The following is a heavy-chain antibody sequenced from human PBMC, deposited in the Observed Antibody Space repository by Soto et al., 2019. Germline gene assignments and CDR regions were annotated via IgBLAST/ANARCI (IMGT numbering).Heavy chain of an antibody. D-gene: IGHD3-16*01. CDR1: GYSFTSYW. Sequence: PGESLKISCKGSGYSFTSYWISWVRQMPGKGLEWMGRIDPSDSYTNYSPSFQGHVTISADKSISTAYLQWSSLKASGTAMYYCARLPLYGGRGLYYYGMDVWGQGTTVTVSS. V-gene: IGHV5-10-1*01. CDR2: IDPSDSYT. CDR3: ARLPLYGGRGLYYYGMDV. J-gene: IGHJ6*02.